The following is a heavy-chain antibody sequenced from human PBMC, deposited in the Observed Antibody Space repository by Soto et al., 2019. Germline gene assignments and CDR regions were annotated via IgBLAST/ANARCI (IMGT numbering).Heavy chain of an antibody. J-gene: IGHJ6*03. D-gene: IGHD5-18*01. Sequence: QVQLQESGPGLVKPSETLSLTCSVSGGSISSYYWSWIRQPPGKGLEWIGYIYHSGNTNYNSSLKSRVTISVDTSKTQISLKLSSVTAADTAAYYCARGSRYSYGYDVHYYYYMDVWGRGTTVTVSS. CDR3: ARGSRYSYGYDVHYYYYMDV. CDR2: IYHSGNT. V-gene: IGHV4-59*01. CDR1: GGSISSYY.